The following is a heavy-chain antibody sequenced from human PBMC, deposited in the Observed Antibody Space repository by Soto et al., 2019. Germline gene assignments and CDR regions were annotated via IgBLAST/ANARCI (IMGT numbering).Heavy chain of an antibody. J-gene: IGHJ4*02. CDR3: ATQSKWSSTSCYSGGSTCPLDC. CDR2: TSATGSTT. D-gene: IGHD2-2*02. Sequence: EVQLLESGGGLVQPGGSLRLSCAVSGFTFSTHAMSWVRQAPGKGLEWVSGTSATGSTTYYADSVKGQFTISRDNSKNTLYLQMNSLGAEDTAVYYCATQSKWSSTSCYSGGSTCPLDCWGQGTLVTVSS. V-gene: IGHV3-23*01. CDR1: GFTFSTHA.